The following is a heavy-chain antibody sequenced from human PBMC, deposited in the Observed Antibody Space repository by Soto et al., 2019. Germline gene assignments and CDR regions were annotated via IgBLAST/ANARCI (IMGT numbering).Heavy chain of an antibody. V-gene: IGHV1-3*01. D-gene: IGHD2-15*01. CDR2: INAGNGNT. CDR3: AREGSGGSWPLDY. J-gene: IGHJ4*02. CDR1: GYTFTSYA. Sequence: ASVKVSCKASGYTFTSYAMHWVRQAPGQRLEWLGWINAGNGNTKYSQKFQGRVTITWDTSASTAYVELSSLRSEDTAVYYCAREGSGGSWPLDYWGQGTLVTVSS.